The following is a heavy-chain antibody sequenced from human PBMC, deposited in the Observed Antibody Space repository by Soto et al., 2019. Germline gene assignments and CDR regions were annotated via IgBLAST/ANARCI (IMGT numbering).Heavy chain of an antibody. J-gene: IGHJ4*02. D-gene: IGHD2-8*01. CDR1: GFTFSSYG. CDR2: ISYDGSNK. CDR3: AKDQRIVIMVYAHDY. Sequence: GGSLRLSCAASGFTFSSYGMHWVRQAPGKGLEWVAVISYDGSNKYYADSVNGRFTISRDNSKNTLYLQMNSLRAEDTAVYYCAKDQRIVIMVYAHDYWGQGTLVTVAS. V-gene: IGHV3-30*18.